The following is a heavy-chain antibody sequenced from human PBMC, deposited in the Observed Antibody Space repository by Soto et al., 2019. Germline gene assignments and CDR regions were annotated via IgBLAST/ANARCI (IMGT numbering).Heavy chain of an antibody. CDR1: GGSFSGYY. Sequence: PSETLSLTCAVYGGSFSGYYWSWIRQPPGKGLEWIGEINHSGSTNYNPSLKSRVTISVDTSKNQFSLKLSSVTAADTAVYYCARDPSTGTIRGGYYYYGMDVWGQGTTVTVSS. V-gene: IGHV4-34*01. CDR3: ARDPSTGTIRGGYYYYGMDV. J-gene: IGHJ6*02. D-gene: IGHD1-1*01. CDR2: INHSGST.